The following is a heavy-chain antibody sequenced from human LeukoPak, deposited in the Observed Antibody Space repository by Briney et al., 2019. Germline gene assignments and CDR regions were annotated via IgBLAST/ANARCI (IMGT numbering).Heavy chain of an antibody. CDR2: ISSTSTYI. CDR3: ARDGPYSYDFDY. CDR1: GFTFRTYS. D-gene: IGHD5-18*01. V-gene: IGHV3-21*01. Sequence: PGGSLRLSCAASGFTFRTYSMNWVRQAPGKGLEWASSISSTSTYIYYADSVKGRFTISRDNAKNSLYLQMNSLRAEDTAVYYCARDGPYSYDFDYWGQGTLVTVSS. J-gene: IGHJ4*02.